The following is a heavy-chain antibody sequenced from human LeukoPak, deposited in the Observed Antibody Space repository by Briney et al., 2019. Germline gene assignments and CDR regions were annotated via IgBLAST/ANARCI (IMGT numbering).Heavy chain of an antibody. CDR3: ARDTQDYDYVWGSYRHVWAFDY. J-gene: IGHJ4*02. CDR2: ISAYNGNT. CDR1: GYTFTSYG. Sequence: ASVKVSCKASGYTFTSYGISWVRQAPGQGLEWMGWISAYNGNTNYAQKLQGRVTMTTDTSTSTAYMELRSLRSDDTAAYYCARDTQDYDYVWGSYRHVWAFDYWGQGTLVTVSS. V-gene: IGHV1-18*01. D-gene: IGHD3-16*02.